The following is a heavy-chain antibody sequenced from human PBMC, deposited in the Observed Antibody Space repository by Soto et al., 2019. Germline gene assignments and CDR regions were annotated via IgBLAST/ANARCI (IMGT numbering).Heavy chain of an antibody. D-gene: IGHD3-22*01. J-gene: IGHJ4*02. Sequence: GGSLGVSSAAARFSFDDYAMHCVWQAPERGLEWVSGITWNSGYIGYADSVKGRFTISKDNAKNSLYLKMNSLRPEDTAVYYCAKGTYDSSGYYTEQDYWGQGPLVTVSS. CDR1: RFSFDDYA. V-gene: IGHV3-9*01. CDR3: AKGTYDSSGYYTEQDY. CDR2: ITWNSGYI.